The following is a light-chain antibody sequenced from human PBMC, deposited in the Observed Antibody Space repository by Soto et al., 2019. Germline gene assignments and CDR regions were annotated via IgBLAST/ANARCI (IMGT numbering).Light chain of an antibody. CDR2: DVN. V-gene: IGLV2-14*01. CDR3: SSYTCSSTFV. CDR1: SSDVGGYDY. Sequence: QSALTQPASVSGSPGQSITISCTGTSSDVGGYDYVSWYQQLPGKAPKLLIYDVNNRPSGVSHRFSGSKSGNTASLTFSGLQSEDEADYYCSSYTCSSTFVFGTGTKVTV. J-gene: IGLJ1*01.